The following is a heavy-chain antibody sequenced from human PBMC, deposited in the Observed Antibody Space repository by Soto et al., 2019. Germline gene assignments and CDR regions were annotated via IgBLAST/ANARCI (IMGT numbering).Heavy chain of an antibody. CDR1: GFTFGDYA. D-gene: IGHD4-4*01. J-gene: IGHJ4*02. CDR2: IRSKAYGGAT. V-gene: IGHV3-49*03. CDR3: SSLRDYSGLGFDY. Sequence: GGSLRLSCTASGFTFGDYAMSWFRQAPGKGLEWVGFIRSKAYGGATEYAASVKGRFTISRDDSKSIAYLQMNSLKTEDTAVYYCSSLRDYSGLGFDYWGQGTLVTVSS.